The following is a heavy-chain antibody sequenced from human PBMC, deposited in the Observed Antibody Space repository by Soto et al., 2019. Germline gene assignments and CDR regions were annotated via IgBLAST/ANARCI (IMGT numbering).Heavy chain of an antibody. Sequence: SETLSLTCTVSGGSISSGGYYWSWIRQHPGKGLEWIGYIYYSGSTYYNPSLKSRVTISVDTSKNQFSLKLSSVTAADTAGYYCARDQGRGYCSGGSCYDAFDIWGQGTMVTVSS. CDR3: ARDQGRGYCSGGSCYDAFDI. CDR1: GGSISSGGYY. J-gene: IGHJ3*02. D-gene: IGHD2-15*01. V-gene: IGHV4-31*03. CDR2: IYYSGST.